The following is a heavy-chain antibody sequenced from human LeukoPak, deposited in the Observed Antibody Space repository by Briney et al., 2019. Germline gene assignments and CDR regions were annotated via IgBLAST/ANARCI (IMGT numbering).Heavy chain of an antibody. CDR3: ARGGYYGSGNDFRFDP. CDR1: GGSISSYY. V-gene: IGHV4-59*01. Sequence: TPSEALSLTCTVSGGSISSYYWSWIRQSPGKGLECIGYIHYTGSTNYNPSLKSRVTISVETSKNQFSLKLKSVTAADTAVYYCARGGYYGSGNDFRFDPWGQGTLVTVSS. CDR2: IHYTGST. J-gene: IGHJ5*02. D-gene: IGHD3-10*01.